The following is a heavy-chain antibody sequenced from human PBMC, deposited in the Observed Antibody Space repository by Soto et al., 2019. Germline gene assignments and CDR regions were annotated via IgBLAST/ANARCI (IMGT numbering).Heavy chain of an antibody. V-gene: IGHV3-30-3*01. Sequence: QVQLVESGGGVVQPGRSLRLSCAASGFTFSSYAMHWVRQAPGKGLEWVAVISYDGSNKYYADSVKGRFTISRDNSKNTLYLQMNSLRAEDTAVYYCARDRGEFGYLDYWGQGTLVTVSS. J-gene: IGHJ4*02. D-gene: IGHD3-16*01. CDR1: GFTFSSYA. CDR2: ISYDGSNK. CDR3: ARDRGEFGYLDY.